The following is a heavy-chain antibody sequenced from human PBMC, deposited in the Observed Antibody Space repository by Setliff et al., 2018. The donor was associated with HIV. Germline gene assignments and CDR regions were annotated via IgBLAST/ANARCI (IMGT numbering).Heavy chain of an antibody. CDR2: INTNTGNP. D-gene: IGHD6-19*01. CDR1: GYTFTSYA. J-gene: IGHJ5*02. CDR3: ARGGYSSGWKGYNWFDP. Sequence: ASVKVSCKASGYTFTSYAMNWVRQAPRQGLEWMGWINTNTGNPTYAQGFTGRFVFSLDTSVSTAYLQISSLKAEDTAVYYCARGGYSSGWKGYNWFDPWGQGTLVT. V-gene: IGHV7-4-1*02.